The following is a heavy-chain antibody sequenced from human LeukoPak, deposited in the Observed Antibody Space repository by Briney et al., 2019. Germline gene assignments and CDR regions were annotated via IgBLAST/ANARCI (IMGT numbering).Heavy chain of an antibody. V-gene: IGHV3-7*05. Sequence: GGSLRLSCSASGFTFSRYAMNWVREAPGKGLEWVANIKKDGSKNSYEDSVKDRFTISRGNAKNSLYLQMNTLRAEDTALYYCARFYYGSGSYYYYYYGMDVWGQGTTVTVSS. CDR2: IKKDGSKN. D-gene: IGHD3-10*01. CDR1: GFTFSRYA. CDR3: ARFYYGSGSYYYYYYGMDV. J-gene: IGHJ6*02.